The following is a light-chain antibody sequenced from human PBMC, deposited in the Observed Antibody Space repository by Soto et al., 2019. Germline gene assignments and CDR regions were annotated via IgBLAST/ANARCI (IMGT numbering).Light chain of an antibody. J-gene: IGKJ2*01. Sequence: DIHMAQSPPSLSASVGDRVTITCRASHNIVTYLNWYQQKAGKAPSLLIYEASHLQSGVPFRFFGSGSGTDFTFTFDNLHHEDSATYYCHQSHCTPPTFGPGTKLEIK. CDR2: EAS. CDR1: HNIVTY. CDR3: HQSHCTPPT. V-gene: IGKV1-39*01.